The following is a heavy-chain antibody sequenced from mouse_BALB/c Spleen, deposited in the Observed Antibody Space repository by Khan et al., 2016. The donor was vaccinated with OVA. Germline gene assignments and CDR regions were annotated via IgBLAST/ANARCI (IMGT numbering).Heavy chain of an antibody. Sequence: QIQLVQSGPELKKPGETVRISCKASGYTFTTAGMQWVQKMPGKGLKWIGWINTHSGVPKYAEDFKGRFVFSLETSASTAYLQITNLKNEDTATHFCARGGAAYYRNDGGAMDYWGQGTSVTVSS. J-gene: IGHJ4*01. CDR2: INTHSGVP. D-gene: IGHD2-14*01. CDR1: GYTFTTAG. V-gene: IGHV9-4*02. CDR3: ARGGAAYYRNDGGAMDY.